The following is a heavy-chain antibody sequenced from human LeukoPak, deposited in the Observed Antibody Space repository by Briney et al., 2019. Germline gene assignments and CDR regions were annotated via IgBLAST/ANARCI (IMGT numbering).Heavy chain of an antibody. CDR3: ASRRYYGSRTETGYYFDF. CDR1: GYTFTRLG. Sequence: ASVKVSCKASGYTFTRLGITWVRQAPGQGLEWMGWISASNGNTNYAQKFQGRVTMTADTSTGTAYLELRSLRSDDTAVYYCASRRYYGSRTETGYYFDFWGQGTPVTVSS. CDR2: ISASNGNT. J-gene: IGHJ4*02. V-gene: IGHV1-18*01. D-gene: IGHD3-10*01.